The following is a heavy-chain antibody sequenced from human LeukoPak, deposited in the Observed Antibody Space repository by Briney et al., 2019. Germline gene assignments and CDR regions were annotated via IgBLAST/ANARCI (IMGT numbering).Heavy chain of an antibody. CDR1: GFPFSSYS. CDR3: AQGSARQAVDY. CDR2: IDGSGTIT. Sequence: GGSLRLSCAASGFPFSSYSVSWVRQAPGKGLEWVSVIDGSGTITYYADSVKGRFTISRATSKSTVYVKMKSLTAEDTGVYYCAQGSARQAVDYWGQGTLVTVSS. J-gene: IGHJ4*02. V-gene: IGHV3-23*01.